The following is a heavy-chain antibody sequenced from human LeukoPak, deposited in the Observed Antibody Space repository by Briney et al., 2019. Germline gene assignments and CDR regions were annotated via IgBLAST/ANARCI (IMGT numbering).Heavy chain of an antibody. Sequence: GGSLRLSCAASGFTFSSYSMSWVRQAPGKGLEWVAYIREDGNENYYVDSVKGRFTISRDNAESSLYLQMNSLRAEDTAVYYCARGRYTPGPWGQGTLVTVSS. V-gene: IGHV3-7*01. CDR2: IREDGNEN. D-gene: IGHD1-1*01. CDR3: ARGRYTPGP. J-gene: IGHJ5*02. CDR1: GFTFSSYS.